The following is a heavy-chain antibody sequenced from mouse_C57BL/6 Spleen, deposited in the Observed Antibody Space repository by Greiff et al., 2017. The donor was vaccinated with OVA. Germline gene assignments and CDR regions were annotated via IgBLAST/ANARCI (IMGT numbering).Heavy chain of an antibody. CDR1: GYTFTSYW. D-gene: IGHD2-4*01. CDR2: IHPNSGST. V-gene: IGHV1-64*01. J-gene: IGHJ1*03. Sequence: VQLQQPGAELVKPGASVKLSCKASGYTFTSYWMHWVKQRPGQGLEWIGMIHPNSGSTNYNEKFKSKATLTVDKSSSTAYMQLSSLTSEDSAVYYCARGDYDEGWYFDVWGTGTTVTVSS. CDR3: ARGDYDEGWYFDV.